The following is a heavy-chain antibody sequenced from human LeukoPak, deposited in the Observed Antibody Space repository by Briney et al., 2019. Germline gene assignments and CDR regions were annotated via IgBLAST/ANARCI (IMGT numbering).Heavy chain of an antibody. J-gene: IGHJ4*02. CDR3: ARDIDIPGNGVYFDY. Sequence: ASVKVSCKASGYTFTGYYMHWVRQAPGQGLEWMGWINPNSGGTNYAQKFQGRVTMTRDTSISTAHMELSRLRSDDTAVYYCARDIDIPGNGVYFDYWGQGTLVTVSS. V-gene: IGHV1-2*02. D-gene: IGHD2-8*01. CDR2: INPNSGGT. CDR1: GYTFTGYY.